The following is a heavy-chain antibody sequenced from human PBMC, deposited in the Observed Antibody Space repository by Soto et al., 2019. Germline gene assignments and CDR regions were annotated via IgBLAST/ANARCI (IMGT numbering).Heavy chain of an antibody. CDR2: ISMSGDST. CDR3: VKNGYYFDSSGYPGY. J-gene: IGHJ4*02. Sequence: GGSLRLACAASGFTFNSYAMNWVRQAPGKGLEWVSGISMSGDSTQYAESVKGRLTIPRDNSKDTLYLQMNSLRVDDTAVYYCVKNGYYFDSSGYPGYWGQGTLVTVSS. D-gene: IGHD3-22*01. V-gene: IGHV3-23*01. CDR1: GFTFNSYA.